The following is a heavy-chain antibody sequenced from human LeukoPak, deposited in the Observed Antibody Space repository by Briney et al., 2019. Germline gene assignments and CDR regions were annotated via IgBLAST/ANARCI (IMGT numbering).Heavy chain of an antibody. CDR3: ARKGGHFDY. CDR2: VYYNGSA. CDR1: GDSINYYY. J-gene: IGHJ4*02. V-gene: IGHV4-59*01. Sequence: PSETLSLTCTVSGDSINYYYWSWIRQSPGKGLEWIGYVYYNGSAKYNPSLKSRVTICVDVSKNQFSLKVSSVTAADTAIYYCARKGGHFDYWGPGTLVTVSS. D-gene: IGHD2-15*01.